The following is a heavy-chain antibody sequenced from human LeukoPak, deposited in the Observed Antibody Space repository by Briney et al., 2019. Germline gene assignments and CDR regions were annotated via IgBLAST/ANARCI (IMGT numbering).Heavy chain of an antibody. CDR3: ARDPTTVTKGFDI. CDR2: ISYSEST. Sequence: SQTLSLTCTVSDDSFSTHYWTWIRQPPGKGLEWIGYISYSESTNYNPSLKSRDTISVDTSKNQFSLKLSSVTAADTAVYYWARDPTTVTKGFDIWGQGTLVTVSS. D-gene: IGHD4-17*01. CDR1: DDSFSTHY. J-gene: IGHJ3*02. V-gene: IGHV4-59*11.